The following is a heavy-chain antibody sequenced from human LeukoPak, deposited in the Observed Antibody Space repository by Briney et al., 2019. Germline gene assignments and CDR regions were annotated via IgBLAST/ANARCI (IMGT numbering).Heavy chain of an antibody. Sequence: GEALQISFWGSGYSFTSYWIGWGRPMPGKGVGGMGSIYPGESDTRYSTSFQGQVNISAANSISTAYLQWSSLKASDTAMYYCARRRQRGYSSSWYVDAFDIWGQGTMVTVSS. V-gene: IGHV5-51*01. J-gene: IGHJ3*02. D-gene: IGHD6-13*01. CDR2: IYPGESDT. CDR1: GYSFTSYW. CDR3: ARRRQRGYSSSWYVDAFDI.